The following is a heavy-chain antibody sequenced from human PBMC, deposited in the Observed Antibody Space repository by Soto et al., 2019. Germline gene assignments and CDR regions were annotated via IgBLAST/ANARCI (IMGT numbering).Heavy chain of an antibody. CDR1: GGSISSNNYY. J-gene: IGHJ4*02. D-gene: IGHD2-8*01. Sequence: QLQLQESGPGLVKPSETLSLTCTVSGGSISSNNYYCGWIRQPPGKGLEWIGSIYYSGDTYYYPSLEGRVTMSVDTSKSQFSLKLSSVTAADTAVYYCARHPGYTVPTVYATHYFDYWGQGIVVTVSS. V-gene: IGHV4-39*01. CDR2: IYYSGDT. CDR3: ARHPGYTVPTVYATHYFDY.